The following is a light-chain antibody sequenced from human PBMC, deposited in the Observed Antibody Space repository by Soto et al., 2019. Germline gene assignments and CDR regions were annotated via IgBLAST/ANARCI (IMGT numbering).Light chain of an antibody. J-gene: IGKJ5*01. Sequence: EIVLTQSPGTLSLSPGERATLSCRASQSVSSSYLAWYQQKPGQAPRLLIYGASSRATGIPDRFSGSGSGTDFTLTISRLEPVDFAVYYCQQYGSSTPITFGQGTRLEIK. CDR3: QQYGSSTPIT. CDR2: GAS. V-gene: IGKV3-20*01. CDR1: QSVSSSY.